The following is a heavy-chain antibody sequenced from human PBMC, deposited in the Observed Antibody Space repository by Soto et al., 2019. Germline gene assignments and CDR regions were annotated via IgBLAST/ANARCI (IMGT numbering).Heavy chain of an antibody. CDR1: GFTVSTHW. V-gene: IGHV3-74*01. CDR2: ISTDGSST. CDR3: SVVVISNKRNSLGY. Sequence: GGSLRLSCAASGFTVSTHWMHWVRQAPGKGLVWVSRISTDGSSTSYADSVKGRFTISRDNAKNTLYLQMNSLRAEDTAVYYCSVVVISNKRNSLGYWGQGTLVTVSS. J-gene: IGHJ4*02. D-gene: IGHD2-15*01.